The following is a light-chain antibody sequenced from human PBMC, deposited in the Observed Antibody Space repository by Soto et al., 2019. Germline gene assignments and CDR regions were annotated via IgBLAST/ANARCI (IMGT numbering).Light chain of an antibody. CDR2: DAS. CDR1: QGITSA. CDR3: QQFNSYPP. Sequence: AIQLTQSPSSLSASVGDRVTITCRTSQGITSALAWYQQKPGKAPKLLIYDASSLESGVPSRFSGSGSGTDFTLTISSLQPEDFANYYCQQFNSYPPFGQGTRLEIK. J-gene: IGKJ5*01. V-gene: IGKV1-13*02.